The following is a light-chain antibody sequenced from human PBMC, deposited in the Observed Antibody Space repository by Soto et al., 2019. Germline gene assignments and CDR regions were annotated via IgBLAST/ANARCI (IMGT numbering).Light chain of an antibody. J-gene: IGLJ3*02. Sequence: QTVVTQPPSVSGAPGQRVTISCTGSSSNIGAGYDVHWYQQLPGTAPKLLIYGNSNRPSGVPDRFSGSKSGTSASLAITGLQAEDEADYYCQSYDSSLSGLYWVFGGGTKLTVL. CDR1: SSNIGAGYD. V-gene: IGLV1-40*01. CDR3: QSYDSSLSGLYWV. CDR2: GNS.